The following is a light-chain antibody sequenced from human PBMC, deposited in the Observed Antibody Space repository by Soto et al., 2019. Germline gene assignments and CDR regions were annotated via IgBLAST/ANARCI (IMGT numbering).Light chain of an antibody. J-gene: IGLJ1*01. Sequence: QSALTQPASVSGPPGQSITISCTGTSSDVGTYTLVSWYQQHPGKAPKLVIYEVNKRPAGVSKRFSGSKSGDTASLTISGLQAEDEADYYCSSYAGAITFYVFGTGTKVTVL. CDR3: SSYAGAITFYV. CDR2: EVN. CDR1: SSDVGTYTL. V-gene: IGLV2-23*02.